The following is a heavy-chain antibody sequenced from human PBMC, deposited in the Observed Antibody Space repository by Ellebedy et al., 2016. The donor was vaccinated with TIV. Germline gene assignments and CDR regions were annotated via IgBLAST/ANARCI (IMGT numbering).Heavy chain of an antibody. V-gene: IGHV3-48*04. J-gene: IGHJ4*02. CDR2: INSRSDTI. Sequence: PGGSLRLSCAASRFTLSEFGMTWVRQAPGKGLEWVSHINSRSDTISYADSVKGRFIISRDIAKNSLHLQMNSLRAEDTAVYYCTRDPDGVYDFDYWGQGILVTVSS. CDR3: TRDPDGVYDFDY. D-gene: IGHD5/OR15-5a*01. CDR1: RFTLSEFG.